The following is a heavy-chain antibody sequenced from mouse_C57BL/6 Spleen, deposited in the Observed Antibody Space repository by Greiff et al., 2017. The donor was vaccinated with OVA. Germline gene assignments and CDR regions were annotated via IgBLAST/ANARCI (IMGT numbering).Heavy chain of an antibody. V-gene: IGHV5-9-1*02. CDR1: GFTFSSYA. CDR3: TREDYSKGFAY. Sequence: DVQLVESGEGLVKPGGSLKLSCAASGFTFSSYAMSWVRQTPEKRLEWVAYISSGGDYIYYADTVKGRFTISRDNARNTLYLQMSSLKSEDTAMYYCTREDYSKGFAYWGQGTLVTVSA. D-gene: IGHD2-5*01. CDR2: ISSGGDYI. J-gene: IGHJ3*01.